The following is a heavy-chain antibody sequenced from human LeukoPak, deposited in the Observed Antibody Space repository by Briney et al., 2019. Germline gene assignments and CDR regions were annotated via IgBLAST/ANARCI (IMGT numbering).Heavy chain of an antibody. D-gene: IGHD3-16*02. Sequence: TLSLTXXXXGGSXXGXYWSWIRQPPGKGLEWMGEINHSGSTNYNPSLKSRVTISVETCKNQFSLKMRSVTAADTGVDYCGRESPRIMITFGGVIAQYYFDYWGQGTLVTVSS. J-gene: IGHJ4*02. CDR1: GGSXXGXY. V-gene: IGHV4-34*01. CDR3: GRESPRIMITFGGVIAQYYFDY. CDR2: INHSGST.